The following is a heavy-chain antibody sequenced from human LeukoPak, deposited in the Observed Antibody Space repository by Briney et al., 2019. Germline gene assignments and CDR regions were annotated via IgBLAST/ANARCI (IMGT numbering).Heavy chain of an antibody. J-gene: IGHJ4*02. D-gene: IGHD1-26*01. V-gene: IGHV1-69*04. Sequence: SVKVSCKPSGGTSSSYTISWVRQAPGQGLEWMGRIITILGIANYAQTFQGRVTITADKSTSTAYMELSSLRSEDTAVYYCARDPAGAAGETLFDYWGQGTLVTVSS. CDR1: GGTSSSYT. CDR2: IITILGIA. CDR3: ARDPAGAAGETLFDY.